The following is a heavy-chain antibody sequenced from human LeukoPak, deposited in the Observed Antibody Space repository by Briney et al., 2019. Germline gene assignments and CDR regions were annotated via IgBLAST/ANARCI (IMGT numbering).Heavy chain of an antibody. D-gene: IGHD6-13*01. CDR2: ISYDGTNK. CDR3: VTAGEEGISWPGDYFDY. V-gene: IGHV3-30*03. J-gene: IGHJ4*02. Sequence: GGSLRLSCAASGCTFSSDGMHCGREAPGKGLEWVAIISYDGTNKNYADSVKGRFTISRGNPKNTLFLQMNSLRAEDTAVFYCVTAGEEGISWPGDYFDYWGQGTLVTVSS. CDR1: GCTFSSDG.